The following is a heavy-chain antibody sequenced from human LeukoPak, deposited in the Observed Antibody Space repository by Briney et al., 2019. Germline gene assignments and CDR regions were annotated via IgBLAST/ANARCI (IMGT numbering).Heavy chain of an antibody. J-gene: IGHJ4*02. V-gene: IGHV5-51*01. CDR3: ARQLYSSGDAFDY. CDR1: GYSFPTYW. CDR2: IYPGDSDT. Sequence: GESLKISCKGSGYSFPTYWIGWVRQMPGKGLEWMGIIYPGDSDTRYSPSFQGQVTISVDKSISTAYLQWSSLKASDSAMYHCARQLYSSGDAFDYWGQGTLVTVSS. D-gene: IGHD6-19*01.